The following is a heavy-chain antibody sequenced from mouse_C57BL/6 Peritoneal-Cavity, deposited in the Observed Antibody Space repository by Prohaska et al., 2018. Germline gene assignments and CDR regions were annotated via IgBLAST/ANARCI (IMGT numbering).Heavy chain of an antibody. J-gene: IGHJ1*03. CDR1: GFTFSGFW. D-gene: IGHD1-1*01. V-gene: IGHV11-2*01. Sequence: EVQLLETGGGLVQPGGSRGLSCEGSGFTFSGFWMGWVRQTPGKTLEWIGDINSDGSAINYAPSIKDRFTIFRDNDKSTLYLQMSNVRSEDTATYFCMRYGSYWYFDVWGTGTTVTVSS. CDR2: INSDGSAI. CDR3: MRYGSYWYFDV.